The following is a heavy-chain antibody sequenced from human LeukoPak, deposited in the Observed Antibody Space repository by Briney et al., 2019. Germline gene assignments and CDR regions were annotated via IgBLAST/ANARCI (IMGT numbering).Heavy chain of an antibody. CDR3: ARVSRWLGYYYYYGMDV. J-gene: IGHJ6*02. Sequence: SETLSLTCVVSGVSVSSSKWWSWVRQPPGKGLEWIGQVYHDGGTKYNPSLKSRVTILVDKSKNQFSLKLSSVTAADTAVYYCARVSRWLGYYYYYGMDVWGQGTTVTVSS. V-gene: IGHV4-4*02. D-gene: IGHD6-19*01. CDR1: GVSVSSSKW. CDR2: VYHDGGT.